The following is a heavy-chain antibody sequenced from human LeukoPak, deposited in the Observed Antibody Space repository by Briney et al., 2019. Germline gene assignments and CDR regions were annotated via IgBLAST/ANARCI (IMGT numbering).Heavy chain of an antibody. CDR2: INAGNGNT. D-gene: IGHD6-19*01. V-gene: IGHV1-3*01. CDR3: ARGIEASSGWYVIDY. CDR1: GYILTKYA. J-gene: IGHJ4*02. Sequence: GSSVKVSCKASGYILTKYAIHWVRQAPGQRLEWMGWINAGNGNTKYSQKIQGRVTLTRDTSASTAYMEVSSLRSEDTAMYYCARGIEASSGWYVIDYWGQETLVTVSS.